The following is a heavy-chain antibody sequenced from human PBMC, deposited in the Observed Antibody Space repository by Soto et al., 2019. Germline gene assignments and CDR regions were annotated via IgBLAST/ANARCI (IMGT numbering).Heavy chain of an antibody. Sequence: QLQLQASGSGLVKPSQTLSLTCAVSGGSISSGGYSWSWIRQPPGKGLAWIGYIYHSGSTYYNPSLKSRVTISVDRSKNQFSLKLSSVTAADTAVYYCARVGSSGFDYWGQGTLVTVSS. V-gene: IGHV4-30-2*01. J-gene: IGHJ4*02. CDR3: ARVGSSGFDY. D-gene: IGHD3-22*01. CDR2: IYHSGST. CDR1: GGSISSGGYS.